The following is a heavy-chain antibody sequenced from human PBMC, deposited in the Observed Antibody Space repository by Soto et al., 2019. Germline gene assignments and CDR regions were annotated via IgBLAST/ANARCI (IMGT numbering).Heavy chain of an antibody. J-gene: IGHJ2*01. CDR1: GDSVTSFY. CDR2: LYSVGNT. Sequence: QVQLQESGPGLVKPSETLSLTCTVSGDSVTSFYWSWVRQPPGKGLEWIGCLYSVGNTKYNPSLESRVTISVGTSKNLLSLKLSAVIDADTAVYYGASKKVDSRGWFGWFFDLWGRGTLVRVSS. CDR3: ASKKVDSRGWFGWFFDL. V-gene: IGHV4-4*09. D-gene: IGHD6-19*01.